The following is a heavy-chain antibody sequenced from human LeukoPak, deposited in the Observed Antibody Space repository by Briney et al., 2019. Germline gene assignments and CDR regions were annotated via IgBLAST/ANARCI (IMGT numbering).Heavy chain of an antibody. Sequence: SETLSLTCTVSGGSISSSSYYWGWIRQPPGKGLEWIGSIYYSGSTYYNPSLKSRVTISVDTSKNQFSLKLSSVTAADTAVYYCARDLGSSGWEYFDYWGQGTLVTVSS. J-gene: IGHJ4*02. CDR2: IYYSGST. D-gene: IGHD6-19*01. CDR3: ARDLGSSGWEYFDY. V-gene: IGHV4-39*02. CDR1: GGSISSSSYY.